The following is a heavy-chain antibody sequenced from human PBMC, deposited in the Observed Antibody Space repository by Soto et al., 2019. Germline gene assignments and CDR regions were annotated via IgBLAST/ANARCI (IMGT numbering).Heavy chain of an antibody. Sequence: GGSLRLSCAASGFTFSSYGMHWVRQAPGKGLEWVSYISSSGSTIYYADSVKGRFTISRDNAKNSLYLQMNSLRAEDTAVYYCARDDSYGDLYYYYYGMDVWGQGTTVTAP. D-gene: IGHD5-18*01. J-gene: IGHJ6*02. CDR1: GFTFSSYG. CDR3: ARDDSYGDLYYYYYGMDV. CDR2: ISSSGSTI. V-gene: IGHV3-48*04.